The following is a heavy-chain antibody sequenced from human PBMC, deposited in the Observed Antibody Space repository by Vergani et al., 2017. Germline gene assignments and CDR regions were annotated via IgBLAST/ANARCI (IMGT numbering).Heavy chain of an antibody. CDR3: AKEGGGYCSGGTCYPEY. V-gene: IGHV3-30*02. J-gene: IGHJ4*02. CDR1: GFTFSNYG. D-gene: IGHD2-15*01. CDR2: IRFDGTNK. Sequence: QVQLVESGGGVVQPGGSLRLSCAASGFTFSNYGMHWVRQAPGKGLEWVAFIRFDGTNKYYADSVKGRFTISRDNSKNTLYLQMKSLRPEDTAVYYCAKEGGGYCSGGTCYPEYWGQGTLVTVSS.